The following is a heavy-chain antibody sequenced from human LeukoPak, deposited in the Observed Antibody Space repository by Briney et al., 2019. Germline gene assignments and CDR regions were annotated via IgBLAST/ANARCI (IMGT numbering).Heavy chain of an antibody. D-gene: IGHD3-10*01. Sequence: ASVKVSCKASGYTFTGYYMHWVRQAPGQGLEGMGWINPNSGGTNYAQKFQGRVTMTRDTSISTAYMELSRLRSDDTAMYYCARDLGSGPPSYYFDYWGQGTLVTVSS. CDR2: INPNSGGT. CDR1: GYTFTGYY. CDR3: ARDLGSGPPSYYFDY. V-gene: IGHV1-2*02. J-gene: IGHJ4*02.